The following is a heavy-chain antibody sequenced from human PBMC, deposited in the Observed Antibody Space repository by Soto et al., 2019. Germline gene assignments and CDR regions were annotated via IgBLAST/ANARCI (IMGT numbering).Heavy chain of an antibody. CDR1: GFTFSNYA. Sequence: PGGSLRLSCAASGFTFSNYAMSWVRQAPGKGLKWVSAISPSGGGTYYADSVKGRFTISRDNSKNTAYLQMNSLRVEDAAIYYCAKDSHGDSRYFDSWGRGTRVTVSS. CDR2: ISPSGGGT. V-gene: IGHV3-23*01. J-gene: IGHJ4*02. D-gene: IGHD4-17*01. CDR3: AKDSHGDSRYFDS.